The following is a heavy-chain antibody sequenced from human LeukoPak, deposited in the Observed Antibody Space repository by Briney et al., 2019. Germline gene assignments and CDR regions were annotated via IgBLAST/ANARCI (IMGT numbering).Heavy chain of an antibody. D-gene: IGHD6-6*01. CDR3: ARRKGSSSVYFDL. J-gene: IGHJ2*01. CDR1: GYTFTGYY. V-gene: IGHV1-2*02. CDR2: INPNSGGT. Sequence: ASVKVSCKASGYTFTGYYMHWVRQAPGQGLEWMGWINPNSGGTNYAQKFQGRVTMTRDTSISTAYMELSRLRSDDTAVYYCARRKGSSSVYFDLWGRGTLVTVSS.